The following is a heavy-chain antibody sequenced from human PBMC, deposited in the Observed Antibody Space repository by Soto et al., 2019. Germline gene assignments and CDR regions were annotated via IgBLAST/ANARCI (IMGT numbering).Heavy chain of an antibody. CDR3: AKRFFYDSSGGDWYFDL. V-gene: IGHV3-23*01. CDR2: ISGSGGST. CDR1: GFTFSSYA. Sequence: EVQLLESGGGLVQPGGSLRLSCAASGFTFSSYAMSWVRQAPGKGLEWVSAISGSGGSTYYADSVKGRFTISRDNSKNTLYLQMNSLRAEDTAVYYCAKRFFYDSSGGDWYFDLWGRGTLVTVSS. D-gene: IGHD3-22*01. J-gene: IGHJ2*01.